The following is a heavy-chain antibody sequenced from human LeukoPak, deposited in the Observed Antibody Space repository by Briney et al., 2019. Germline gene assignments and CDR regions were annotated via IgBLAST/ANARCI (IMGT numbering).Heavy chain of an antibody. Sequence: GGSLRLSCAVSGFIFSSYAMSWVRQAPGRGWEWVSAISGSGGRTYYADSVEGRLTTSRDTSKNTLYLQMNSLRAEDTAVYYCAKGAGYSSGWLPTDYWGQGTLVTVSS. J-gene: IGHJ4*02. CDR1: GFIFSSYA. CDR3: AKGAGYSSGWLPTDY. V-gene: IGHV3-23*01. CDR2: ISGSGGRT. D-gene: IGHD6-19*01.